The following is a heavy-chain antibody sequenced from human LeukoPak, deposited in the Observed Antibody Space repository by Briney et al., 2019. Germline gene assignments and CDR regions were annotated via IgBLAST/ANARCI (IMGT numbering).Heavy chain of an antibody. Sequence: GASVKVSCKASGYTFTTYYMHWVRQARGQALEWLGIINPSGGSTNYAQKFQGRVTMTRDMSTSTVYMELSSLRSEDTAVYYCARDTDRSGSYYFFDYWGQGTLVTVSS. CDR2: INPSGGST. J-gene: IGHJ4*02. D-gene: IGHD3-10*01. CDR3: ARDTDRSGSYYFFDY. CDR1: GYTFTTYY. V-gene: IGHV1-46*01.